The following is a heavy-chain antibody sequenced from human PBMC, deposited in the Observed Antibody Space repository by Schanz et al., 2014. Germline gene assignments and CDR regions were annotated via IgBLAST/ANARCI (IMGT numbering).Heavy chain of an antibody. CDR1: GYTFTGYY. V-gene: IGHV1-2*02. Sequence: QVQLVQSGADVKKPGASVKVSCKASGYTFTGYYMHWVRQAPGQGLEWMGWINPNSGGTNDAQKFQGRVTMTRDTSISTAYMELSRLRSDDTAVYYCARAGQDFEYSSLSPIWYFDLWGRGTLVTVSS. J-gene: IGHJ2*01. CDR3: ARAGQDFEYSSLSPIWYFDL. D-gene: IGHD6-6*01. CDR2: INPNSGGT.